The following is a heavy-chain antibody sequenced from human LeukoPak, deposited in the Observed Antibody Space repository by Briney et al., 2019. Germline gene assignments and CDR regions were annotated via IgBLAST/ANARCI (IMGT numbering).Heavy chain of an antibody. J-gene: IGHJ5*02. CDR3: ARGEVPAALGSWFDP. CDR1: GGSISSGGYY. Sequence: SETLSLTCTVSGGSISSGGYYWRWIRQHPGKGLEWIGYIYYSGSTYYNPSLKSRVTISVDTSKNQFSLKLSSVTAADTAVYYCARGEVPAALGSWFDPWGQGTLVTVSS. CDR2: IYYSGST. D-gene: IGHD2-2*01. V-gene: IGHV4-31*03.